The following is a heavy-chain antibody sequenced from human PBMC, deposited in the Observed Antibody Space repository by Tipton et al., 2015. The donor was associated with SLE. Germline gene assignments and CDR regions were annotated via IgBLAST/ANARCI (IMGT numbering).Heavy chain of an antibody. V-gene: IGHV3-30*09. CDR1: GFTFSSYA. D-gene: IGHD3-16*01. J-gene: IGHJ4*02. CDR3: ARGGDESH. Sequence: LRLSCVASGFTFSSYAMFWVRQAPGKGLEWVAVISYDGTNKYFADSVKGRFAISRDNSKNPLYLQMTSLRGDDTAVYYCARGGDESHWGQGTLVTVSS. CDR2: ISYDGTNK.